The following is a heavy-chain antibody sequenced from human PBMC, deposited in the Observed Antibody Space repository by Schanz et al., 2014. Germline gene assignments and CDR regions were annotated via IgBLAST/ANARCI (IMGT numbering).Heavy chain of an antibody. Sequence: QLMQSGSEVRKPGASVKVSCKASGYIFGSHGMTWVRQAPGQGPELMGWINAHTGNTQYAQKFQGRATMTRDTTLKTAYMEMTDRKFEDAGLYYCAIHYGDRPLWGQGTLIAVSS. CDR2: INAHTGNT. D-gene: IGHD4-17*01. J-gene: IGHJ4*02. V-gene: IGHV1-8*01. CDR3: AIHYGDRPL. CDR1: GYIFGSHG.